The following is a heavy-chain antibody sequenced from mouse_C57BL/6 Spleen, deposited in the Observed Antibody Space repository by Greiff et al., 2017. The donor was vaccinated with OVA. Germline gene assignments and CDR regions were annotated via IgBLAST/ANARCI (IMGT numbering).Heavy chain of an antibody. D-gene: IGHD1-1*01. CDR1: GYAFSSYW. J-gene: IGHJ2*01. CDR2: IYPGDGDT. V-gene: IGHV1-80*01. Sequence: VQLQQSGAELVKPGASVKISCKASGYAFSSYWMNWVKQRPGKGLEWIGQIYPGDGDTNYNGKFKGKATLTADKSSSTAYMQLSSLTSEDSAVYFCARSEDTTVVGYWGQGTTLTVSS. CDR3: ARSEDTTVVGY.